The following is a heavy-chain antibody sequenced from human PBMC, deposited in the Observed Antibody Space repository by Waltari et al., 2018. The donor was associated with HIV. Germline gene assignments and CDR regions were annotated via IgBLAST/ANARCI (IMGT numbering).Heavy chain of an antibody. CDR3: ARDPAIISMGSYYGMDV. CDR2: ISSSGSTI. J-gene: IGHJ6*02. D-gene: IGHD3-10*01. V-gene: IGHV3-48*03. CDR1: GFTFSSYE. Sequence: EVQLVESGGGLVQPGGSLRLSCAASGFTFSSYEMNWVRQAPGKGLEWVSYISSSGSTIYYADSVKGRFTISRDNAKNSLYLQMNSLRAEDTAVYYCARDPAIISMGSYYGMDVWGQGTTVTVSS.